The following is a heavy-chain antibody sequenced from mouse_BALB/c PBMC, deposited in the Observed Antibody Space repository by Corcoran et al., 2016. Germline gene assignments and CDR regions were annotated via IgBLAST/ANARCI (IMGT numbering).Heavy chain of an antibody. Sequence: EIQLQQTGAALVKPGAAVKISCNASGSSFTDYIMLWVKQSHGKSLEWIGNINPYYGSTSYNLKFKGKATLTVDTSFSTAYMQLNSLTSEDSAVYYCASSLLRWWYFDVWGAGTTVTVSS. CDR3: ASSLLRWWYFDV. D-gene: IGHD1-2*01. CDR1: GSSFTDYI. V-gene: IGHV1-39*01. J-gene: IGHJ1*01. CDR2: INPYYGST.